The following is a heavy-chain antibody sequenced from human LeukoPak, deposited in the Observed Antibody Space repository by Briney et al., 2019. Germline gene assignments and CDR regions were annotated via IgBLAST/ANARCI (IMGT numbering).Heavy chain of an antibody. CDR3: ARDGGYDSSGYYPDGFDI. V-gene: IGHV3-66*01. CDR2: IYGGYST. D-gene: IGHD3-22*01. Sequence: GGSLRLSCAASGITVSSNYMSWVRQAPGKGLEWVSAIYGGYSTYYADSVKGRFTISRDNSKNTLYLQMNSLRGEDTAVYYCARDGGYDSSGYYPDGFDIWGQGTMVTVSS. CDR1: GITVSSNY. J-gene: IGHJ3*02.